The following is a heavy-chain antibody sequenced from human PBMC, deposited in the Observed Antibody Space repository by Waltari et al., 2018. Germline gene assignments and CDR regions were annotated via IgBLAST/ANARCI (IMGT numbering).Heavy chain of an antibody. CDR3: ARENVVVPAATYYYYYYMDV. Sequence: QVQLVQSGAEVKKPGSSVKVSCKASGGTFSSYATSWVRQAPGQGLGWMGRIIPIFGTANYAQKVQGRVTITADKSTSTAYMELSSLRSEDTAVYYCARENVVVPAATYYYYYYMDVWGKGTTVTISS. CDR1: GGTFSSYA. CDR2: IIPIFGTA. D-gene: IGHD2-2*01. V-gene: IGHV1-69*13. J-gene: IGHJ6*03.